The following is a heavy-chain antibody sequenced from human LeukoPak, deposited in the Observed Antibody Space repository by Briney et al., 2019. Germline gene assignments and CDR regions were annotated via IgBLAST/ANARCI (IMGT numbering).Heavy chain of an antibody. J-gene: IGHJ4*02. CDR1: GFIFSSYE. CDR2: INWNGGST. CDR3: ASLAAAGTADY. V-gene: IGHV3-20*04. Sequence: GGSLRLSCAVSGFIFSSYEMNWVRQAPGKGLEWVSGINWNGGSTGYADSVKGRFTISRDNAKNSLYLQMNSLRAEDTALYYCASLAAAGTADYWGQGTLVTVSS. D-gene: IGHD6-13*01.